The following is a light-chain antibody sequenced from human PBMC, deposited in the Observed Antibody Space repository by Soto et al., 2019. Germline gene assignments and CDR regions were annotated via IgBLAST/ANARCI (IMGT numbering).Light chain of an antibody. V-gene: IGLV2-8*01. CDR1: SSDVGGYDY. CDR2: EVN. Sequence: QSALTQPPSASGSPGQSVTISCTGTSSDVGGYDYVSWYQQHPGKAPELIIYEVNKRPSGVPDRFSGSKSGNMASLTVSGLQAEDEADYYCNSYSGSNNFVVFGTGTKLTVL. CDR3: NSYSGSNNFVV. J-gene: IGLJ1*01.